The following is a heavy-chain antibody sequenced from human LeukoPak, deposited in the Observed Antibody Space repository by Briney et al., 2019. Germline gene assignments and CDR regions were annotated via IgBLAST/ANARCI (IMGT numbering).Heavy chain of an antibody. CDR3: ANPPSITIFGVVIIPVVY. J-gene: IGHJ4*02. Sequence: PGGSLRLSCAASGFTFSSYAMHWVRQAPGKGLEWVAVISYDGSNKYYADSVKGRFTISRDNSKNTLYLQMNSLRAEDTAVYYCANPPSITIFGVVIIPVVYWGQGTLVTVSS. CDR2: ISYDGSNK. V-gene: IGHV3-30-3*01. D-gene: IGHD3-3*01. CDR1: GFTFSSYA.